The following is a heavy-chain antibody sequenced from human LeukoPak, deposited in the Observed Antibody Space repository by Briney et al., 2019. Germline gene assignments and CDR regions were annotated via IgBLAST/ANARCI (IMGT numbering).Heavy chain of an antibody. D-gene: IGHD5-18*01. CDR1: GFSFSNYA. CDR3: AKRIQSAMATGY. J-gene: IGHJ4*02. CDR2: ISGRGANT. V-gene: IGHV3-23*01. Sequence: GGSLRLSCAASGFSFSNYAMSWVRQAPGKGLEWVSAISGRGANTYYADSVKGRFTISRDNSKNTLYMQMNSLRAEDTAVYYCAKRIQSAMATGYWGQGTLVTVSS.